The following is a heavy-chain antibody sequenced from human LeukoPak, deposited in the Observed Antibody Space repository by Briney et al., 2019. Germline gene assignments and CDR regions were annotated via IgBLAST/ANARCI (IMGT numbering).Heavy chain of an antibody. CDR3: AKCSGGSYYHSDDY. V-gene: IGHV3-21*01. Sequence: GGSLRLSCAGAGFTFTTYSMNWVRQAPGKGLEWVSSISSSGSYRYYADSVKGRFTTSRDNAKKSLYLQMNSLRAEDTAVYYCAKCSGGSYYHSDDYWGQGTLVTVSS. CDR2: ISSSGSYR. CDR1: GFTFTTYS. J-gene: IGHJ4*02. D-gene: IGHD2-15*01.